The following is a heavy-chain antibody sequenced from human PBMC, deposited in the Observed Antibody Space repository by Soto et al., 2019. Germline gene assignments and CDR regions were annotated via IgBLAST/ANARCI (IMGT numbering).Heavy chain of an antibody. J-gene: IGHJ4*02. D-gene: IGHD3-22*01. CDR2: ISGSGGST. CDR3: AKGDTMIVVVITLSY. CDR1: GVTFSSYA. Sequence: XGSLRLSCAASGVTFSSYAMSWVRQAPGKGLEWVSAISGSGGSTYYADSVKGRFTISRDNSKNTLYLQMNSLRAEDTAVYYCAKGDTMIVVVITLSYWGQGTLVTVSS. V-gene: IGHV3-23*01.